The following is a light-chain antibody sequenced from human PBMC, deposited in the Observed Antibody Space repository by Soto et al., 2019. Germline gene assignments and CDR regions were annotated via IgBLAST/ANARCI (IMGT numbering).Light chain of an antibody. J-gene: IGKJ4*01. V-gene: IGKV1-39*01. CDR3: KQSSAFPLT. Sequence: DIQMTQSPSSLSASVEDRVIITCRASQSISNHLNWYQQKPGTAPELLIYAVSYLQSGVPSRFSGSGSGTDFTLTISSLQPEDFATYFCKQSSAFPLTFGGGTKVDIK. CDR1: QSISNH. CDR2: AVS.